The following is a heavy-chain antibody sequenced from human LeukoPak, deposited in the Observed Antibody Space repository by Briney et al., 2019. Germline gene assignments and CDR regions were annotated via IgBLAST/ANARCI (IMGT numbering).Heavy chain of an antibody. V-gene: IGHV3-9*01. CDR3: AKVRSVAGTGGAFDI. J-gene: IGHJ3*02. CDR1: GFTFDDYA. D-gene: IGHD6-19*01. Sequence: GRSLRLSCAASGFTFDDYAMHWVRQAPGKGLEWVSGISWNSGSIGYADSVKGRFTISRDNAKNSLYLQMNSLRAEDTALYYCAKVRSVAGTGGAFDIWGQGTMVTVSS. CDR2: ISWNSGSI.